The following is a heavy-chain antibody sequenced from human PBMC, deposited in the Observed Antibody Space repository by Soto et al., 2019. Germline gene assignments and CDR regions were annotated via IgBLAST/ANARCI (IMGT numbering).Heavy chain of an antibody. CDR2: ISGSGGST. D-gene: IGHD1-26*01. V-gene: IGHV3-23*01. J-gene: IGHJ4*02. CDR3: AKDKSYSGSYFDY. CDR1: GFTFSNYA. Sequence: GGSLRLSCAASGFTFSNYAMSWVRQGPGKGLEWVSGISGSGGSTNYAESVKGRFTISRDNSKNTLYLQMNSLRAEDTAVYYCAKDKSYSGSYFDYWGQGTLVTVSS.